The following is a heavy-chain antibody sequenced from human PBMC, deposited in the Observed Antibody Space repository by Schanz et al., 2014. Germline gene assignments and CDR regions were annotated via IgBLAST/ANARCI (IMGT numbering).Heavy chain of an antibody. CDR2: ISWNGAGI. Sequence: DVQLVESGGGLVQPGRSLRLSCAASGFTFADYAMHWVLPAPGKGLEWVSGISWNGAGIGYADSVKGRFTISRDNAKNSLYLQMNSVTAEDTALYYCAKDIRIRLFFQFDSWGQGTLVTVSS. CDR1: GFTFADYA. CDR3: AKDIRIRLFFQFDS. D-gene: IGHD3-3*01. J-gene: IGHJ4*02. V-gene: IGHV3-9*01.